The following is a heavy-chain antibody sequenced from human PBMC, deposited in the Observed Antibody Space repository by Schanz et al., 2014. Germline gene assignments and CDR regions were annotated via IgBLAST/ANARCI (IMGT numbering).Heavy chain of an antibody. CDR1: GFIFNDYY. CDR2: ISRDGTTS. J-gene: IGHJ4*02. CDR3: VKVAPAATYLDS. D-gene: IGHD2-2*01. Sequence: QVQLVESGGGLVKPGGSLRLSCAASGFIFNDYYMNWIRQAPGKGLEWLSYISRDGTTSYYADSVKGRFTISRDNAKNSLYLEMTSLRGEDTAVYYCVKVAPAATYLDSWGLGTLVTVSS. V-gene: IGHV3-11*01.